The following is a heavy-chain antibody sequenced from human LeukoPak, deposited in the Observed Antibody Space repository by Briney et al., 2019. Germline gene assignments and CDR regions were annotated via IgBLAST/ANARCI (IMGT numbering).Heavy chain of an antibody. CDR2: IWYDGSDK. Sequence: GGSLRLSCAASRITFSSYGMHWVRQAPGKGLEWVAVIWYDGSDKYYVDSVKGRFTISRDNSKNTLYLQMNSLRAEDTAFYYCARESRDAFDIWGQGTMVTVSS. CDR1: RITFSSYG. CDR3: ARESRDAFDI. V-gene: IGHV3-33*01. J-gene: IGHJ3*02.